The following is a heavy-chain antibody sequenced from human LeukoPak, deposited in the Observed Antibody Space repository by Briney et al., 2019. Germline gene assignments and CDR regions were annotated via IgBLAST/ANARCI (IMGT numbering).Heavy chain of an antibody. J-gene: IGHJ3*02. CDR2: LSSSISTI. CDR1: GFTFSSYS. V-gene: IGHV3-48*02. D-gene: IGHD3-3*01. Sequence: GGSLRLSCAASGFTFSSYSMNWVRQAPGKGLEWVSYLSSSISTIYYADSVKGRFTISRDNSKNSLYLQMNSLRDEDTAVYYCASPYYYFWSGPNDAFDIWGQGTMVTVSS. CDR3: ASPYYYFWSGPNDAFDI.